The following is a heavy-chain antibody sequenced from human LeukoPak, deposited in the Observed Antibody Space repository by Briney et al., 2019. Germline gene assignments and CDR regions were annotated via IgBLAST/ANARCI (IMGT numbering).Heavy chain of an antibody. CDR3: ARWSMVRGARLRINWFDP. CDR1: GGSISSGGYY. V-gene: IGHV4-31*03. Sequence: PSETLSLTCTVSGGSISSGGYYWSWIRQHPGKGLEWIGYIYYSGSTYYNPSLKSRVTISVDTSKNQFSLKLSSVTAADTAVYYCARWSMVRGARLRINWFDPWGQGTLVTVSS. D-gene: IGHD3-10*01. CDR2: IYYSGST. J-gene: IGHJ5*02.